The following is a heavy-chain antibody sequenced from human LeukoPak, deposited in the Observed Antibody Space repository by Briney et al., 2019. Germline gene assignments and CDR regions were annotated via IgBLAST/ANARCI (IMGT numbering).Heavy chain of an antibody. Sequence: GGSLRLSCAASEFTVSSNYMSWVRQAPGKGLEWVSIIYSGGSTYYADSVEGRFTISRDNSKNTLYLQMNSLRVDDTAVYYCARIRSSSWYEVDCWGQGTLVTVSS. CDR3: ARIRSSSWYEVDC. CDR2: IYSGGST. V-gene: IGHV3-66*01. D-gene: IGHD6-13*01. CDR1: EFTVSSNY. J-gene: IGHJ4*02.